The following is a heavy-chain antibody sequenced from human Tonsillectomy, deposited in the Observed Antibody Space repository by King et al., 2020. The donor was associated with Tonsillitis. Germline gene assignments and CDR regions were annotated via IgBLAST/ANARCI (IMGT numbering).Heavy chain of an antibody. J-gene: IGHJ4*02. V-gene: IGHV3-49*03. Sequence: VQLVESGGGLVLPGRSLRLSCAASGFTFGDYAMSWFRQAPGKELEWVGFIISKASGGTTEYAASVKGRFTILRDDSKSSAYLQMNSLKSEDTAVYYCTKSRGYCSSTSCSPYGLDYWGQGTLVTVSS. CDR3: TKSRGYCSSTSCSPYGLDY. CDR1: GFTFGDYA. CDR2: IISKASGGTT. D-gene: IGHD2-2*03.